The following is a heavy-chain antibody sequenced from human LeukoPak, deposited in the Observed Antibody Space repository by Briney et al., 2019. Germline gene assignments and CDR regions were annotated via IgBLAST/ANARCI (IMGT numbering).Heavy chain of an antibody. Sequence: GASVKVSCKASGGTFSSYAISWVRQAPGQGLEWMGGIIPIFGTANYAQKFQGRVTITADESTSTAYMELSSLRSEDTAVYYCARAGIVVVPAAIRWGCWFDPWGQGTLVTVSS. D-gene: IGHD2-2*02. J-gene: IGHJ5*02. CDR3: ARAGIVVVPAAIRWGCWFDP. CDR1: GGTFSSYA. CDR2: IIPIFGTA. V-gene: IGHV1-69*13.